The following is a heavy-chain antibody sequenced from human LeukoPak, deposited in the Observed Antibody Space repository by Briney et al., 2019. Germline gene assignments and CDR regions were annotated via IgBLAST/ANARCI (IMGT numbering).Heavy chain of an antibody. D-gene: IGHD6-13*01. CDR3: AKGSAAAGTIYTFDI. Sequence: GGSLRLSCAASGFTFSTYAMSWVRQAPGKGLEWVSAITGSGGSAYYADSVKGRFTISRDNSKNTLNLQMNSLRAEDTAVYYCAKGSAAAGTIYTFDIWGQGTMVTVSS. J-gene: IGHJ3*02. V-gene: IGHV3-23*01. CDR1: GFTFSTYA. CDR2: ITGSGGSA.